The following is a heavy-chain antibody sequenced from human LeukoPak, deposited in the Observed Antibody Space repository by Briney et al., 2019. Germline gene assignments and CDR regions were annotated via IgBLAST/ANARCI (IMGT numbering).Heavy chain of an antibody. D-gene: IGHD1-26*01. Sequence: GGSLRLSCAASGYTFSSYEMKWVRQAPGKGLEWVPYISSSGRTVYYADSVKGRFTISRGNAKDSLYLQMNSLRAEDTAVYYCARQIVGATGLDYWGQGTLVTVSS. CDR1: GYTFSSYE. CDR3: ARQIVGATGLDY. V-gene: IGHV3-48*03. CDR2: ISSSGRTV. J-gene: IGHJ4*02.